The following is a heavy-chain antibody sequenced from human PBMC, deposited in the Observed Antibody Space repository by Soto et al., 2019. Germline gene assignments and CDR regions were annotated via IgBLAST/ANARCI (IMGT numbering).Heavy chain of an antibody. CDR2: MNPNSGNT. CDR1: GYTFTSYD. CDR3: ARPTRGNWQPMYYYYYYMDV. D-gene: IGHD1-20*01. V-gene: IGHV1-8*01. Sequence: QVQLVQSGAEVKKPGASVKVSCKASGYTFTSYDINWVRQATGQGLEWMGWMNPNSGNTGCAQKFQGRATMTRNTSISTAYMELRSLRSEDTAVYYCARPTRGNWQPMYYYYYYMDVWGKGTTVTVSS. J-gene: IGHJ6*03.